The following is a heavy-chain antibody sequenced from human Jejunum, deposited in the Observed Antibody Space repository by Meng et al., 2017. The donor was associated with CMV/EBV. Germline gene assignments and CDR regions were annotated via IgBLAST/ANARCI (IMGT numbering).Heavy chain of an antibody. J-gene: IGHJ4*02. Sequence: KGAGYRFTAYWIRWARQAAGKRLEWRGRMNPNTAATDYAQEFQRRVPTIKDTTINTVYLELSRMRSDDTAVYYCARRHDCDLYFDYWGQGSLVTVSS. D-gene: IGHD2-21*01. CDR2: MNPNTAAT. CDR1: GYRFTAYW. CDR3: ARRHDCDLYFDY. V-gene: IGHV1-2*06.